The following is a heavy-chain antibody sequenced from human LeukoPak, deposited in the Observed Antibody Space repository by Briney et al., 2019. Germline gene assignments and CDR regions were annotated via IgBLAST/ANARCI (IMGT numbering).Heavy chain of an antibody. Sequence: GGSLRLSCAASGYTFDDYAMHWVRQAPGKGPEWVSGISWNSGSIGYADSVKGRFTISRDNAKNSLYLQMNSLRAEDTALYYCAKDNVAVAGNFDYWGQGTLVTVSS. J-gene: IGHJ4*02. D-gene: IGHD6-19*01. V-gene: IGHV3-9*01. CDR3: AKDNVAVAGNFDY. CDR1: GYTFDDYA. CDR2: ISWNSGSI.